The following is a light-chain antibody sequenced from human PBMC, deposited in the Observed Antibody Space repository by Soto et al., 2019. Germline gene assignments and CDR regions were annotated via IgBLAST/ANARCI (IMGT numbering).Light chain of an antibody. Sequence: QSALTQPASVSGSPGQSITISCTGTSSDVGGYNYVSWYQQHPGKAPKLIIYDVSNRPSGVSNRFSGSKSGNTASVTISGLQAEDEADYYCSSYTSSSTLYGFGTGTKVTVL. CDR2: DVS. CDR1: SSDVGGYNY. J-gene: IGLJ1*01. CDR3: SSYTSSSTLYG. V-gene: IGLV2-14*01.